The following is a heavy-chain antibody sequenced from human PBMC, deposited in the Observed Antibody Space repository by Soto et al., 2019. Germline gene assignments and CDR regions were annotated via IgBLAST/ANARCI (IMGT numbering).Heavy chain of an antibody. J-gene: IGHJ4*02. V-gene: IGHV3-30*03. CDR1: GFTFSSYG. CDR2: ISYDGSNK. D-gene: IGHD3-10*01. Sequence: PGGSLRLSCAASGFTFSSYGMHWVRQAPGKGLEWVAVISYDGSNKYYADSVKGRFTISRDNAKNSLYLQMNSLRAEDTAVYYCARDPGSDDWGQGTLVNLSS. CDR3: ARDPGSDD.